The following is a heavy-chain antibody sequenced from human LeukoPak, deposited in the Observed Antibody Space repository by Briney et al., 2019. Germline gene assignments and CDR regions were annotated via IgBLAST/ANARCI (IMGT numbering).Heavy chain of an antibody. CDR2: MYYSGST. CDR1: GGSISSSSYY. D-gene: IGHD5-24*01. CDR3: ATPRARWLQGYDAFDI. J-gene: IGHJ3*02. V-gene: IGHV4-39*01. Sequence: SETLSLTCTVSGGSISSSSYYWGWIRQPPGKGLEWIGSMYYSGSTYYNPSLKSRVTISVDTSKNQFSLKLSSVTAADTAVYYCATPRARWLQGYDAFDIWGQGTMVTVSS.